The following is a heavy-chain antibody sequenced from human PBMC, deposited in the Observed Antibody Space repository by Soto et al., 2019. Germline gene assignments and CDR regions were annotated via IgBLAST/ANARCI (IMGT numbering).Heavy chain of an antibody. J-gene: IGHJ3*01. CDR2: INPNTGGT. CDR1: GYTFTGYY. Sequence: ASVKVSCKASGYTFTGYYIHWVRQAPGQGLEWMGWINPNTGGTNYAQNFQGRVTVTRDTSITTAYMDLSSLRSDDTAMYYCARESYSEILTSYSRNDFDGWGLGTVVT. V-gene: IGHV1-2*02. CDR3: ARESYSEILTSYSRNDFDG. D-gene: IGHD3-9*01.